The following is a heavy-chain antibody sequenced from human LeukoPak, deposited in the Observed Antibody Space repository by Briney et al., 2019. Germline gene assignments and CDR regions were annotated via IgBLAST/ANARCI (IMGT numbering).Heavy chain of an antibody. CDR3: ARSRFLEWSNNWFDP. J-gene: IGHJ5*02. D-gene: IGHD3-3*01. CDR2: ISAYNGNT. V-gene: IGHV1-18*01. CDR1: DYTFTSYG. Sequence: GASVKVSCKASDYTFTSYGISWVRQAPGQGLVWVGWISAYNGNTNYARKLQGRVTMTTDTSTSTAYMELRSLRSDDTAVYYCARSRFLEWSNNWFDPWGQGTLVTVSS.